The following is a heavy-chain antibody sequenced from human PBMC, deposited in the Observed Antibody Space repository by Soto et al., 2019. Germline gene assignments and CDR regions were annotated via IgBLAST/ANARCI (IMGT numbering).Heavy chain of an antibody. CDR1: GYTFTNYA. CDR2: INAGNGNT. J-gene: IGHJ4*02. V-gene: IGHV1-3*01. Sequence: VKVSCKASGYTFTNYAIHWVRQAPGQRLEWTGLINAGNGNTKYSQRLQGRVTITRDTSASTAYMELSGLRSEDTAVYYCARASVAGTNFVYWGQGTLVTVSS. CDR3: ARASVAGTNFVY. D-gene: IGHD6-19*01.